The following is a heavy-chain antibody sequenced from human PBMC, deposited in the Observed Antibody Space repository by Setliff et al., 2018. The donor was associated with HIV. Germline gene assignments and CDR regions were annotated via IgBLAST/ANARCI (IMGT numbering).Heavy chain of an antibody. CDR1: GGSSSSNNYD. CDR2: IFYSETVYYDGRT. D-gene: IGHD3-16*01. Sequence: SETLSLTCTVSGGSSSSNNYDWGWIRQPPGKWLEWVGSIFYSETVYYDGRTFYKPSLKSRLPISVDTSKNQFSLSLNSVPAADTAVYFCSRGGAVSADFDSWGQGTLVTVSS. J-gene: IGHJ5*01. V-gene: IGHV4-39*07. CDR3: SRGGAVSADFDS.